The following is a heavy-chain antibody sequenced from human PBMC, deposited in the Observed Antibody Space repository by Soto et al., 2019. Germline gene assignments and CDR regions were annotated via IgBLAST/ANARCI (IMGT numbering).Heavy chain of an antibody. J-gene: IGHJ6*02. Sequence: TLSLTFTVSGGSISSGGYYWSWIRQHPGKGLEWIGYIYYSGSTYYNPSLKSRVTISVDTSKNQFSLKLSSVTAADTAVYYCARAEGSYYYDSSGIYGMDVWGQGTTVTVSS. V-gene: IGHV4-31*03. D-gene: IGHD3-22*01. CDR2: IYYSGST. CDR3: ARAEGSYYYDSSGIYGMDV. CDR1: GGSISSGGYY.